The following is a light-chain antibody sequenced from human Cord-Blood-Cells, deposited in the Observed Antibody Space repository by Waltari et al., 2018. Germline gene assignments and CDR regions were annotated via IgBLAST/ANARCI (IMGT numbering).Light chain of an antibody. V-gene: IGKV1-39*01. Sequence: QMTKSPSSLSPSEGEGVTITGRASQSISSYLNWYQQKLGKAPKLLIYAASSLQSGVPSRFSGSGSGTDFTLTISSLQPEDFATYYCQQSYSTPLTFGGGTKVEIK. J-gene: IGKJ4*01. CDR3: QQSYSTPLT. CDR2: AAS. CDR1: QSISSY.